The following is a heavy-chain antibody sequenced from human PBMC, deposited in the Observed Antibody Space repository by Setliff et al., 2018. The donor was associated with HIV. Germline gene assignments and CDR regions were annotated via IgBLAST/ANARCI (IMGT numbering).Heavy chain of an antibody. D-gene: IGHD3-16*01. Sequence: GGSLRLSCAASGFTFSNYAVHWVRQAPGKGLEWVAVASDDGKNIYYADSVKGRFTVSRDSYRNTVFLQMNSLRMEDTAVFYCARDAGRWGSYYYFRYMDVWGKGTTVTVSS. J-gene: IGHJ6*03. V-gene: IGHV3-30*03. CDR3: ARDAGRWGSYYYFRYMDV. CDR1: GFTFSNYA. CDR2: ASDDGKNI.